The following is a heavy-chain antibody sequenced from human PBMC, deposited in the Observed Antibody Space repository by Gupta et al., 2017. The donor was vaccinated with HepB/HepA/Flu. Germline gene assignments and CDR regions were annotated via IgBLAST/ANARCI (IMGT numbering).Heavy chain of an antibody. D-gene: IGHD3-10*01. Sequence: QVHLQESGPGLVKPSGTLSLTCAVSGGSINSTNWRRWVRQSPGQGLEWIGEISHSGSTNYNPSLNSRVTISLDKSKNHFSLRLFSVTAADTAIYYCAREKGRWCDTWFGDLSYHFHCLDVWGQGTTVTVSS. V-gene: IGHV4-4*02. CDR1: GGSINSTNW. CDR2: ISHSGST. CDR3: AREKGRWCDTWFGDLSYHFHCLDV. J-gene: IGHJ6*02.